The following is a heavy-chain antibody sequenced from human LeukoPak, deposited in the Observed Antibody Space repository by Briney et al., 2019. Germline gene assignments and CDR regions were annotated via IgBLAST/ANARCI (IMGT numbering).Heavy chain of an antibody. D-gene: IGHD2-8*01. Sequence: QSGGSLRLSCAASGITFSSYAMSWVRQAPGKGLEWVSSISGSGGSTYYADSVKGRFTISRDNSKNTLYLQMNSLRAEDTAVYYCARIGVYGDAFDIRGQGTMVTASS. CDR3: ARIGVYGDAFDI. CDR1: GITFSSYA. CDR2: ISGSGGST. V-gene: IGHV3-23*01. J-gene: IGHJ3*02.